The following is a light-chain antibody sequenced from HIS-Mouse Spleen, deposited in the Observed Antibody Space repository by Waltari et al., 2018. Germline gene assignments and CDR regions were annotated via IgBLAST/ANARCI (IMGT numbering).Light chain of an antibody. CDR3: SSYTSSSFNVV. CDR1: SSDVGGYNY. V-gene: IGLV2-14*03. CDR2: DVS. Sequence: QSALNQPASVSGSPGQSITISCTGPSSDVGGYNYVSWYQQHPGNAPKLMIYDVSNRPSGVSNRFSGSKSGNTASLTISGLQAEDEADYYCSSYTSSSFNVVFGGGTKLTVL. J-gene: IGLJ2*01.